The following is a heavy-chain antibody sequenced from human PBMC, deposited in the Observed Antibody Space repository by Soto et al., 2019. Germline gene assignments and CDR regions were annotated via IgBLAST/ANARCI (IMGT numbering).Heavy chain of an antibody. V-gene: IGHV2-5*02. CDR3: ARSGYYGSGSLDY. J-gene: IGHJ4*02. D-gene: IGHD3-10*01. CDR1: GFSLNTSGVG. Sequence: ITLKESGPTLVKTTQNPTLTCTFPGFSLNTSGVGVGWIRQPPGKALEWVGIIYLDDDKRSSTSLKSRLTIRXDXXKNQVDLTVTNMDPVDTATYYCARSGYYGSGSLDYWGQGTLVTVSS. CDR2: IYLDDDK.